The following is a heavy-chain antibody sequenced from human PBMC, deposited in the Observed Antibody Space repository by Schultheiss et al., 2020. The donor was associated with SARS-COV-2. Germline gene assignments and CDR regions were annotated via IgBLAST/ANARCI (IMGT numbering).Heavy chain of an antibody. Sequence: SQTLSLTCTVSGGSISSFYWSWIRQPPGKGLEYIGYIYYSGSTYYNPSLKSRVTISVDTSKNQFSLKLSSVTAADTAVYYCARSRQNRRSYRSGSGAMDVWGKGTTVTVSS. V-gene: IGHV4-59*12. CDR1: GGSISSFY. J-gene: IGHJ6*03. CDR3: ARSRQNRRSYRSGSGAMDV. CDR2: IYYSGST. D-gene: IGHD3-10*01.